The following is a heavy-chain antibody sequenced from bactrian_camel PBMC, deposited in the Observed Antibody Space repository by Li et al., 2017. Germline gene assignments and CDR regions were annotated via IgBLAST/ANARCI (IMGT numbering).Heavy chain of an antibody. CDR3: VAHPDPIGGSRFCRVERVLEYTF. D-gene: IGHD7*01. CDR1: GNIAGNLC. V-gene: IGHV3S54*01. Sequence: HVQLVESGGGSVVAGGSLRLSCVASGNIAGNLCMAWFRQAPGKEREAVATLYSSSDLRDYSDSVEGRFKISQDNAKDSFYLQMNSLTPEDTAMYYCVAHPDPIGGSRFCRVERVLEYTFRGQGTQVTVS. J-gene: IGHJ4*01. CDR2: LYSSSDLR.